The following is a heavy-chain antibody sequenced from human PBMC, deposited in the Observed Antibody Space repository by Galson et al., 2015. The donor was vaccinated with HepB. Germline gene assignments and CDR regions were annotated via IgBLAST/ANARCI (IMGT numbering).Heavy chain of an antibody. Sequence: SLRLSCAASGFTFSRSAVSWVRQAPGKGLEWVSDISGSGDSRYYADSVKGRFTISRDNPKNTLYLQMNSLRADDTAVYFCAKGDLGFDYWGPGTLVTVSS. CDR3: AKGDLGFDY. D-gene: IGHD2-21*02. CDR1: GFTFSRSA. CDR2: ISGSGDSR. J-gene: IGHJ4*02. V-gene: IGHV3-23*01.